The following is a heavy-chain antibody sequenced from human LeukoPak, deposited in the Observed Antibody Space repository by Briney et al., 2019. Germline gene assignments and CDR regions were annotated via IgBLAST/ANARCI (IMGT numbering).Heavy chain of an antibody. V-gene: IGHV4-34*09. CDR3: ARATMVRGVFNWFDP. D-gene: IGHD3-10*01. CDR2: IYYSGST. Sequence: SETLSLTCAVYGGSFSGYYWSWIRQPPGKGLEWIGYIYYSGSTYYNPSLKSRVTISVDTSKNQFSLKLSSVTAADTAVYYCARATMVRGVFNWFDPWGQGTLVTVSS. J-gene: IGHJ5*02. CDR1: GGSFSGYY.